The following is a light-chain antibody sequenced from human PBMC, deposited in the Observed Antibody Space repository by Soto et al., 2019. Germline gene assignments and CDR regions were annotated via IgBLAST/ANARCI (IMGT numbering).Light chain of an antibody. V-gene: IGKV3D-20*01. J-gene: IGKJ5*01. Sequence: EIVRTQSPATLSLSPEERATLSFRASQSVHSYLGWYQQKPGLAPRLLIYDASNRATGIPARFSGSGSGTDFTLTISRLEPEDFAVYYCQQHGSSPITFGQGTRLEIK. CDR2: DAS. CDR3: QQHGSSPIT. CDR1: QSVHSY.